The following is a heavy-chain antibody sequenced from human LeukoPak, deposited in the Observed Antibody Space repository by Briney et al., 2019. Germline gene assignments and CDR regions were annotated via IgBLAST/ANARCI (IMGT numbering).Heavy chain of an antibody. CDR1: GYTFTSYG. J-gene: IGHJ6*03. CDR3: ARSGYCSSTSCYDSYYMDV. Sequence: GASVKVSCKASGYTFTSYGISWVRQAPGQGLEWMGWISAYNGNTNYAQKLQGRVTMTTDTSTSTAYMELRSLRSDDTAVYYCARSGYCSSTSCYDSYYMDVWGKGTTVTISS. CDR2: ISAYNGNT. V-gene: IGHV1-18*01. D-gene: IGHD2-2*01.